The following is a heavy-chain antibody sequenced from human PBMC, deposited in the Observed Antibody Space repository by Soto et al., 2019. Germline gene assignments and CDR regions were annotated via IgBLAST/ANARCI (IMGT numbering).Heavy chain of an antibody. V-gene: IGHV1-69*08. CDR2: IIPILGIA. D-gene: IGHD3-9*01. CDR3: AREGTVLRYFDWSYNWFDP. J-gene: IGHJ5*02. CDR1: GGTFSSYT. Sequence: QVQLVQSGAEVKKPGSSVKVSCKASGGTFSSYTISWVRQAPGQGLEWMGRIIPILGIANYAQKFQGRVTITADKSTRTAYMELSSLRSEDTAVYYCAREGTVLRYFDWSYNWFDPWGQGTLVTVSS.